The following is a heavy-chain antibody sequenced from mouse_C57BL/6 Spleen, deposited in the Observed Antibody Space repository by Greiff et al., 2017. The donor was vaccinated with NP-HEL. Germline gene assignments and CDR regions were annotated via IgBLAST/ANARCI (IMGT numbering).Heavy chain of an antibody. CDR2: ISSGSSTI. Sequence: EVQLVESGGGLVKPGGSLKLSCAASGFTFSDYGMHWVRQAPEKGLEWVAYISSGSSTIYYADTVKGRFTISRDNAKNTLFLQMTSLRSEDTAMYYCAKSYSNNAMDYWGQGTSVTVSS. D-gene: IGHD2-5*01. J-gene: IGHJ4*01. CDR1: GFTFSDYG. V-gene: IGHV5-17*01. CDR3: AKSYSNNAMDY.